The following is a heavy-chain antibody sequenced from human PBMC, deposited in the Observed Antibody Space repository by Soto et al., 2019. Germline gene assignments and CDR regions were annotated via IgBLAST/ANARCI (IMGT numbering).Heavy chain of an antibody. CDR3: ARSDGHTFNWLDS. CDR2: MNPTSGNT. V-gene: IGHV1-8*01. CDR1: GYTFTTYD. J-gene: IGHJ5*01. Sequence: QAQLVQSGTEVKAPGASVKVSCKASGYTFTTYDMNWVRQAPGQGLEWMGWMNPTSGNTGYAQKFQGRLTMTWYTAIDIAHIELSSLRNEDTAVYYCARSDGHTFNWLDSWGQGTLVTVSA. D-gene: IGHD2-21*01.